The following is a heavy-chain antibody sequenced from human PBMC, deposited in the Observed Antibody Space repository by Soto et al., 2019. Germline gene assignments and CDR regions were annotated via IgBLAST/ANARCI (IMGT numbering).Heavy chain of an antibody. J-gene: IGHJ4*02. CDR3: ARDRIYSSSWYDY. V-gene: IGHV3-30*04. D-gene: IGHD6-13*01. CDR1: GFTFSSYA. CDR2: ISYDGSNK. Sequence: GGSLRLSCAAYGFTFSSYAMHWVRQAPGKGLEWVAVISYDGSNKYYADSVKGRFTISRDNSKNTLYLQMNSLRAEDTAVYYCARDRIYSSSWYDYWGQGTLVTVSS.